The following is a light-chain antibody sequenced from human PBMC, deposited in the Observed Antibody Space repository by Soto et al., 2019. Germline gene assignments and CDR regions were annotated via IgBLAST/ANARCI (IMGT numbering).Light chain of an antibody. CDR2: NTN. Sequence: QAVVTQEPSFSVSPGGTVTLTCGLSSGSVSTSYYPSWYQQTPGQAPRTLIYNTNTRSSGVPDRFSGSTLGNKAALTITGAQADDESDYYCVLYMRTGIWVFGGGTKLTVL. J-gene: IGLJ2*01. V-gene: IGLV8-61*01. CDR1: SGSVSTSYY. CDR3: VLYMRTGIWV.